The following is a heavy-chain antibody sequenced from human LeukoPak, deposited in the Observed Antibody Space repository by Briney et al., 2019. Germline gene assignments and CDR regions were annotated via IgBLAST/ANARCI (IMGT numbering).Heavy chain of an antibody. V-gene: IGHV1-69*13. CDR1: GGTFSSYA. J-gene: IGHJ4*02. CDR2: IIPIFGTA. CDR3: AREVAYGDYYSFDY. Sequence: ASVKVSCKASGGTFSSYAISWVRQAPGQGLEWMGGIIPIFGTANYAQKFQGRVTITADESTSTAYMELSSLRSEDTAVYYCAREVAYGDYYSFDYWGQGTLVTVSS. D-gene: IGHD4-17*01.